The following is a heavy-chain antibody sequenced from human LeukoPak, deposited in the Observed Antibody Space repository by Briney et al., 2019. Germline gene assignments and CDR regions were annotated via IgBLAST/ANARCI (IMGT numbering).Heavy chain of an antibody. V-gene: IGHV4-59*12. CDR3: ARYPVVMAYAFDI. CDR1: GGSISSYY. Sequence: NPSETLSLTCTVSGGSISSYYWSWIRQPPGKGLEWIGYIYYSGSTNYNPSLKSRVTISVDTSKNQFSLKLSSVTAADTAVYYCARYPVVMAYAFDIWGQGTMVTVSS. J-gene: IGHJ3*02. CDR2: IYYSGST. D-gene: IGHD2-21*01.